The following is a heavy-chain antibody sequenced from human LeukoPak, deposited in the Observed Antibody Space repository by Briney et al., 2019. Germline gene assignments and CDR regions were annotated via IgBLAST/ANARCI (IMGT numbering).Heavy chain of an antibody. V-gene: IGHV4-39*01. CDR1: GGSISNSSYY. D-gene: IGHD2-21*01. Sequence: SETLSLTCTVSGGSISNSSYYWGWIRQPPGKGLEWIGSIYYSGSTYYNPSLKSRVTISVDTSKNQFSLKLSSVTAADTAVYYCARLLGTHINYFDPWGQGTLVTVSS. J-gene: IGHJ5*02. CDR2: IYYSGST. CDR3: ARLLGTHINYFDP.